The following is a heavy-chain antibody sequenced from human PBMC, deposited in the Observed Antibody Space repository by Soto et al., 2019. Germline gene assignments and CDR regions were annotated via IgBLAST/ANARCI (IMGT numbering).Heavy chain of an antibody. D-gene: IGHD2-21*02. CDR1: GFTFSSYG. Sequence: GGSLRLSCAASGFTFSSYGMHWVRQAPGKGLEWVAVIWYDGSNKYYADSVKGRFTISRDNSKNTLYLQMNSLRAEDTAVYYCAREGSGTSVVVTDYYYYGMDVWGQGTTVTVSS. J-gene: IGHJ6*02. CDR3: AREGSGTSVVVTDYYYYGMDV. V-gene: IGHV3-33*01. CDR2: IWYDGSNK.